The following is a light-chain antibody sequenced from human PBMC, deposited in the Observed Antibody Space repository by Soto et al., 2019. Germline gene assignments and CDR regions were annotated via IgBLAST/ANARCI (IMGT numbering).Light chain of an antibody. CDR1: SSDIGGYNY. J-gene: IGLJ2*01. CDR2: DVS. V-gene: IGLV2-14*01. CDR3: SSQAVSSTLV. Sequence: LTQPASVSGSPGQSITISCTGTSSDIGGYNYVSWYQQHPGKAPKLMIYDVSNRPSGVSNRFSGSKSGNTASLTISGLQAEDEADYYCSSQAVSSTLVFGGGTKVTVL.